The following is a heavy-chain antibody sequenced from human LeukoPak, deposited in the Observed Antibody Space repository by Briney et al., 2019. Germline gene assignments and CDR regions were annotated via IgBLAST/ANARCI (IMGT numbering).Heavy chain of an antibody. V-gene: IGHV3-48*03. J-gene: IGHJ6*04. CDR3: AELGITMIGGV. CDR1: GFMFSSYW. CDR2: ISSSGSTI. D-gene: IGHD3-10*02. Sequence: GGSLRLSCAASGFMFSSYWMSWVRQAPGKGLEWVSYISSSGSTIYYADSVKGRFTISRDNAKNSLYLQMNSLRAEDTAVYYCAELGITMIGGVWGKGTTVTISS.